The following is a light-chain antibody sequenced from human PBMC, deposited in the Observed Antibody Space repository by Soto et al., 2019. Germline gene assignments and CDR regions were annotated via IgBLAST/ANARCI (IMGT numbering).Light chain of an antibody. CDR2: KAS. CDR1: QSISSS. J-gene: IGKJ4*01. CDR3: QQYDSYPLT. Sequence: DIQMTQSPSTLSASVGDRVTITCRASQSISSSSAWYQQKPGKAPNLLIYKASSLESGVPSRFSGSGSGTEFTLTISSLQPDDFATYYCQQYDSYPLTFGGGTKVEIK. V-gene: IGKV1-5*03.